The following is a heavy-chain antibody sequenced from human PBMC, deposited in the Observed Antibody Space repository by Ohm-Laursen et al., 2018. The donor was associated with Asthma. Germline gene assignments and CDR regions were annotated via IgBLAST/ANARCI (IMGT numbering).Heavy chain of an antibody. Sequence: SLRLSCAASGFTFSSYSMHWVRQAPGKGLEWVAVIAYDGSSKYYADSVKGRFTISRDNSKNTLYLQMNSLRAEDTAVYYCAKTVGYSSSWNRQSPFDYWGQGTLVTVSS. CDR1: GFTFSSYS. D-gene: IGHD6-13*01. J-gene: IGHJ4*02. CDR3: AKTVGYSSSWNRQSPFDY. CDR2: IAYDGSSK. V-gene: IGHV3-30-3*02.